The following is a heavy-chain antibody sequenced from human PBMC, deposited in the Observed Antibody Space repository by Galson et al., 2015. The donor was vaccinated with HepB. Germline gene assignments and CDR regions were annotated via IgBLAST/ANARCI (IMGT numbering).Heavy chain of an antibody. Sequence: SLRLSCAASGFTYTPYSMNWVRRAPGKGLEWVSYITGSSSTIYYADSVKGRFTISRDNAKNSLYLQMNSLRVEDTAVYYCTRSVQFAFDSWGQGILVSVSS. D-gene: IGHD5/OR15-5a*01. J-gene: IGHJ4*02. CDR1: GFTYTPYS. V-gene: IGHV3-48*01. CDR3: TRSVQFAFDS. CDR2: ITGSSSTI.